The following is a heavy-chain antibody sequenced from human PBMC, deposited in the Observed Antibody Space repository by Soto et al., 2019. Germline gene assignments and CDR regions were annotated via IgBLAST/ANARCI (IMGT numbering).Heavy chain of an antibody. CDR1: GFTFSSYG. V-gene: IGHV3-33*01. CDR3: ERVLEDIVLVPAANYYYYGMDV. CDR2: IWYDGSNK. J-gene: IGHJ6*02. Sequence: QVQLVESGGGVVQPGRSLRLSCAASGFTFSSYGMHWVRQAPGKGLEWVAVIWYDGSNKYYADSVKGRFTISRDNSKNTLYLQMNSLRAEDTAVYYCERVLEDIVLVPAANYYYYGMDVWGQGTTVTVSS. D-gene: IGHD2-2*01.